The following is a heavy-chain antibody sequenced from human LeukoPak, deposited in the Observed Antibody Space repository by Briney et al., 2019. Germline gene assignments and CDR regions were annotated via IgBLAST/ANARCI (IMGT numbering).Heavy chain of an antibody. V-gene: IGHV3-48*04. CDR3: ARGRSPLDAFDI. CDR1: GFTFSSYG. CDR2: ISSSGSTI. Sequence: GGSLRLSCAASGFTFSSYGMHWVRQAPGKGLEWVSYISSSGSTIYYADSVKGRFTISRDNAKNSLYLQMNSLRAEDTAEYYCARGRSPLDAFDIWGQGTMVTVSS. J-gene: IGHJ3*02.